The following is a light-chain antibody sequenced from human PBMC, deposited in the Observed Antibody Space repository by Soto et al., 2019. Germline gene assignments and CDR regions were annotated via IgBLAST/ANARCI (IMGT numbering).Light chain of an antibody. CDR1: QNIRDS. CDR3: HQRYSSPIT. CDR2: DVS. V-gene: IGKV3-11*01. Sequence: EIVLTQSPATLSLSPGERATLSCRASQNIRDSLAWYQQKPGQAPRLLIYDVSNRATGIPARFSGSGSETDFTVTISILEPEDSAVYDCHQRYSSPITFGQGTRLEIK. J-gene: IGKJ5*01.